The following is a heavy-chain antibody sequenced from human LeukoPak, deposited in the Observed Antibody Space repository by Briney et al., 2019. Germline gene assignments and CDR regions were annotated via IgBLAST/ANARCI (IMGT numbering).Heavy chain of an antibody. V-gene: IGHV3-23*01. Sequence: GGSLRLSCTASGFTFSNYAMTWVRQAPGRGLEWISTITRFTGTTYYADSVKGRFTISRGDSNNTLYLQMNNLRAGDTAVYYCARDTRLMYYFDFWGQGALVTVSS. CDR2: ITRFTGTT. D-gene: IGHD2-2*01. J-gene: IGHJ4*02. CDR3: ARDTRLMYYFDF. CDR1: GFTFSNYA.